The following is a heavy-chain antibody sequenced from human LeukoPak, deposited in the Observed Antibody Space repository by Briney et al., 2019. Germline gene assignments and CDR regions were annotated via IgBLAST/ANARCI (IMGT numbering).Heavy chain of an antibody. V-gene: IGHV3-30*18. CDR3: AKTGAQYSYGWSIYDTFDI. J-gene: IGHJ3*02. D-gene: IGHD5-18*01. CDR2: MSYDGRNK. CDR1: GFSFRTYG. Sequence: PGGSLRLPCAASGFSFRTYGMHWVRQAPGKGLEWVAVMSYDGRNKEYADSVKGRFTISRDNSKNTLYLQMNSLRAEDTAVYFCAKTGAQYSYGWSIYDTFDIWGQGTMVSVSS.